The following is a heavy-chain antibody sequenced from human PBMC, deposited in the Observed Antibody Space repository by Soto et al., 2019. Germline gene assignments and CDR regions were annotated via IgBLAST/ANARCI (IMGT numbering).Heavy chain of an antibody. D-gene: IGHD1-26*01. CDR2: ISYDGTNK. CDR1: GFSFSTNA. CDR3: ATKMGPQWELVKLKGDY. Sequence: QVQLVESGGGVVQTGRSLRLSCVISGFSFSTNAMHWVRQAPGKGLEWVAVISYDGTNKYYADSVKGRFTISRDNSKDTLYLQRNSLRPEDTAVYSCATKMGPQWELVKLKGDYWGKGTLVIVSS. J-gene: IGHJ4*02. V-gene: IGHV3-30-3*01.